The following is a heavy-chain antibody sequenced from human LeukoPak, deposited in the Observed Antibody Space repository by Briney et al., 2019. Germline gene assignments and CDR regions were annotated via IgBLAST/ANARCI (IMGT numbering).Heavy chain of an antibody. J-gene: IGHJ4*02. CDR2: ISYDGSNK. CDR1: GFTFSSYA. V-gene: IGHV3-30-3*01. D-gene: IGHD3-22*01. CDR3: AKDPAPGYDSSGYYLYYFDY. Sequence: GGSLRLSCAASGFTFSSYAMHWVRQAPGKGLEWVAVISYDGSNKYYADSVKGRFTISRDNSKNTLYLQMNSLRAEDTALYYCAKDPAPGYDSSGYYLYYFDYWGQGTLVTVSS.